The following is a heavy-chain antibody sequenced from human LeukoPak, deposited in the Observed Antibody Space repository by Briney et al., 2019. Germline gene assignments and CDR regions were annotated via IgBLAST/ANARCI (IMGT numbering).Heavy chain of an antibody. CDR3: ARGLDTAMVDVSAWFDP. Sequence: PSETLSLTCTVSGASISSGDYYWTWIRQPPGKGLEWIGYIYDSGRTDFNPSLKSRVTISVDTSKNQFSLKLSSVTAADTAVYYCARGLDTAMVDVSAWFDPWGQGTLVSVSS. J-gene: IGHJ5*02. CDR1: GASISSGDYY. D-gene: IGHD5-18*01. V-gene: IGHV4-30-2*01. CDR2: IYDSGRT.